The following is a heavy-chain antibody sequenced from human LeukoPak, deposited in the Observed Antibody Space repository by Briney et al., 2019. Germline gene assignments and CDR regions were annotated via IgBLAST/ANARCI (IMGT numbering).Heavy chain of an antibody. V-gene: IGHV3-53*01. D-gene: IGHD5-24*01. Sequence: PGGSLRLSCAASGFTVSSNYMNWVRQAPGKGLEWVSVIYGGGNIYYADSVKGRFTISRDNSKTTLYLQMNSLRAEDTAVYYCARGAGYNYPYYFDYWGQGILVTVSS. J-gene: IGHJ4*02. CDR2: IYGGGNI. CDR1: GFTVSSNY. CDR3: ARGAGYNYPYYFDY.